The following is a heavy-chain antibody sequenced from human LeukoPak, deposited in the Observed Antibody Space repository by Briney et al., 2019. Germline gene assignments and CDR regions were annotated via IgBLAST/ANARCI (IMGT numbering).Heavy chain of an antibody. CDR1: GYTFTGYY. J-gene: IGHJ5*02. Sequence: ASVKVSCKASGYTFTGYYMHWVRQAPGQGLEWMGWINPNSGGTNYAQKFQGRVTMTRDTSISTAYMELSRLRSDDTAVYYCARDGPSIAARRWGIWLDPWGQGTLVTVSS. D-gene: IGHD6-6*01. CDR3: ARDGPSIAARRWGIWLDP. CDR2: INPNSGGT. V-gene: IGHV1-2*02.